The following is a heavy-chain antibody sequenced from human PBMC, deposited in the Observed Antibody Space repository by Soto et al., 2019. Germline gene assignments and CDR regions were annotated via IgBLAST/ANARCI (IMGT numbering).Heavy chain of an antibody. Sequence: QVQLQESGPGPVKPSQTLSLTCTVSGGSISSAYYYWSWIRQPPGKGLEWIGHIYDSGSTYSNPSLQSQVTISMDTSKNQFSLKLSSVTAADTAVYYCARGPSGDKVDYWGQGTLVTVSS. D-gene: IGHD7-27*01. CDR3: ARGPSGDKVDY. V-gene: IGHV4-30-4*01. CDR1: GGSISSAYYY. CDR2: IYDSGST. J-gene: IGHJ4*02.